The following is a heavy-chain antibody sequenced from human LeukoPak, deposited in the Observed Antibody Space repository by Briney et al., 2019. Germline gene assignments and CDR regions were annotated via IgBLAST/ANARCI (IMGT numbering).Heavy chain of an antibody. CDR3: AKVGAVVEWLLIGYYYMDV. V-gene: IGHV3-48*01. CDR2: ISSSSSTI. Sequence: GGSLRLSCAASGFTFSNYAMNWVRQAPGKGLEWVSYISSSSSTIYYADSVKGRFTISRDNSKNTLYLQMNSLRAEDTAVYYCAKVGAVVEWLLIGYYYMDVWGKGTTVTVSS. J-gene: IGHJ6*03. D-gene: IGHD3-3*01. CDR1: GFTFSNYA.